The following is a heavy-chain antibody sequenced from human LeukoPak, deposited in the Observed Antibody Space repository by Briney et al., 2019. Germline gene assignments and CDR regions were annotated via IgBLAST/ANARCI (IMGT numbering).Heavy chain of an antibody. CDR2: ISYDGSNK. Sequence: GGSLRLSCAASGFTFSSYGMHWVRQAPGKGLEWVAVISYDGSNKYYADSVKGRFTISRDNSKNTLYLQMNSLRAEDTAVYYCAKDLCGGDCYTNFDYWGQGTLVTVSS. CDR1: GFTFSSYG. D-gene: IGHD2-21*02. V-gene: IGHV3-30*18. CDR3: AKDLCGGDCYTNFDY. J-gene: IGHJ4*02.